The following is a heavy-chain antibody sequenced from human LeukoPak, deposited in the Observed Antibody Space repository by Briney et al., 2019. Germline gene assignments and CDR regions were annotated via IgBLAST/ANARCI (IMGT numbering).Heavy chain of an antibody. CDR3: ARDLFGSSWYPYYYYYGMDV. CDR2: INSDGSST. J-gene: IGHJ6*02. Sequence: PGGSLRLSCAASGFTFSSYWMHWVRQAPGKGLVWVSRINSDGSSTSYADSVKGRFTISRDNAKNTLYLQMNNLRAEDTAVYYCARDLFGSSWYPYYYYYGMDVWGQGTTVTVSS. D-gene: IGHD6-13*01. CDR1: GFTFSSYW. V-gene: IGHV3-74*01.